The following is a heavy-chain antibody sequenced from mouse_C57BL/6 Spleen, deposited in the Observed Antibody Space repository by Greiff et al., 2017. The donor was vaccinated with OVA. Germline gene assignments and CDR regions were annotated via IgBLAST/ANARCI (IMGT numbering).Heavy chain of an antibody. Sequence: VQLQQSGPELVKPGASVKISCTASGYAFSSSWMNWVKQRPGKGLEWIGRIYPGDGDTNYNGKFKGKATLTADKSSSTAYMQLSSLTSEDTAVYFCARDAMDDWGQGTSVTVSS. CDR1: GYAFSSSW. J-gene: IGHJ4*01. V-gene: IGHV1-82*01. CDR3: ARDAMDD. CDR2: IYPGDGDT.